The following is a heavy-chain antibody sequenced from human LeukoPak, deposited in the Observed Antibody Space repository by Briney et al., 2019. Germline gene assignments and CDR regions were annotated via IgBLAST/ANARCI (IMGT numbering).Heavy chain of an antibody. Sequence: HPGGSLRLSCAASGFTFSSYGMHWVRQAPGKGLEWVAVIWYDGSNKYYADSVKGRFTISRDNSKNTPYLQMDSLRAEDTAVYYCAREKYVDTAMVTSYFDYWGQGTLVTVSS. CDR1: GFTFSSYG. CDR3: AREKYVDTAMVTSYFDY. J-gene: IGHJ4*02. D-gene: IGHD5-18*01. V-gene: IGHV3-33*01. CDR2: IWYDGSNK.